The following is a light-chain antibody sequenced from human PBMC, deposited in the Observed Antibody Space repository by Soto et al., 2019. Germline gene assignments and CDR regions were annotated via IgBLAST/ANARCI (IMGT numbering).Light chain of an antibody. V-gene: IGLV2-11*01. CDR1: SSDVGGYNY. J-gene: IGLJ3*02. CDR3: CSYAGTYTWV. Sequence: QSALTQPRSVSGSPGQSVTISCTGTSSDVGGYNYVSWYQQHPGKVPKLMIYDVSQRPSGVPDRFSGSRSANTASLTISGLQPDDEADYYCCSYAGTYTWVFGGWTKVTVL. CDR2: DVS.